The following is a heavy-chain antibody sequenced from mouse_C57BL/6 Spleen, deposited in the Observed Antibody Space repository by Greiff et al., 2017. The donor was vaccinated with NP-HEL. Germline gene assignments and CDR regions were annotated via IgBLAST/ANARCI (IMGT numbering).Heavy chain of an antibody. Sequence: QVQLQQSGAELVRPGTSVKMSCKASGYTFTNYWIGWAKQRPGHGLEWIGDIYPGGGYTNYNEKFKGKATLTADKFSSTAYMQFSSLTSEDSAIYYCARWDGNYFFDYWGQGTTLTVSS. CDR3: ARWDGNYFFDY. CDR1: GYTFTNYW. CDR2: IYPGGGYT. D-gene: IGHD2-1*01. J-gene: IGHJ2*01. V-gene: IGHV1-63*01.